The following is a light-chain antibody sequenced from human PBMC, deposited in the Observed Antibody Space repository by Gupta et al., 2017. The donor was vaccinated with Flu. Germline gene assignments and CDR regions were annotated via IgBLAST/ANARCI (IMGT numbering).Light chain of an antibody. CDR1: QSVLYSSNNKNY. CDR2: WAS. CDR3: QQDDSGPALT. V-gene: IGKV4-1*01. J-gene: IGKJ4*01. Sequence: LGERATINCKSSQSVLYSSNNKNYLAWYQQKPGQPPKLLIYWASTRDSGVPDRFSGSGSGTDFTLTISSLQAEDVAVYYCQQDDSGPALTFGGGTKVEIK.